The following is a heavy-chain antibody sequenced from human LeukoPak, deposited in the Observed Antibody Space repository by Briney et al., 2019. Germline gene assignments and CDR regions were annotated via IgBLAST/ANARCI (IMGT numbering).Heavy chain of an antibody. D-gene: IGHD3-3*01. CDR1: GGTFRSYA. CDR3: ARALRFLEWLYAFDI. J-gene: IGHJ3*02. CDR2: IIPIFGTA. Sequence: SVKVSCKASGGTFRSYAISWVRQAPGQGLEWMGRIIPIFGTANYAQKFQGRVTITTDESTSTAYMELSSLRSEDTAVYYWARALRFLEWLYAFDIWGQGTMVTVSS. V-gene: IGHV1-69*05.